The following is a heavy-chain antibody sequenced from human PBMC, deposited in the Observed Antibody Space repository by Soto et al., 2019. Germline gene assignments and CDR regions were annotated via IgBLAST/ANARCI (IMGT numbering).Heavy chain of an antibody. Sequence: PSETLSLTCSGSGGSVRSGNHFWNWIRQPPGMRLVWLGYMYYTGVTNYHPSLKSRVSMSVDTSKNQFSLKLTALTAADTAVYYCDRGGEPLGSYGFDVWGQGITVTRLL. D-gene: IGHD3-10*01. CDR2: MYYTGVT. J-gene: IGHJ6*02. V-gene: IGHV4-61*01. CDR1: GGSVRSGNHF. CDR3: DRGGEPLGSYGFDV.